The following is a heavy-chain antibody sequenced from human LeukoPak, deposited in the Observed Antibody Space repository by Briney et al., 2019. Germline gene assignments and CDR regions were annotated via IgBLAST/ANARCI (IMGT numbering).Heavy chain of an antibody. J-gene: IGHJ6*03. D-gene: IGHD1-26*01. CDR1: GFTFSSYW. CDR3: AKQYSGSPVYMDV. CDR2: IKQDGSEK. V-gene: IGHV3-7*03. Sequence: GGSLRLSCAASGFTFSSYWMSWVRQAPGKGLEWVANIKQDGSEKYYVDSVKGRFTISRDNSKNTLYLQMNSLRAEDTAVYYCAKQYSGSPVYMDVWGKGTTVTVSS.